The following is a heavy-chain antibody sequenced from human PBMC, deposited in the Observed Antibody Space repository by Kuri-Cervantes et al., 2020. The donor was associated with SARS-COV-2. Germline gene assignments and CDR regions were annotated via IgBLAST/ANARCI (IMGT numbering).Heavy chain of an antibody. CDR1: GAAISSGGYY. Sequence: LRLSCTVSGAAISSGGYYWGWIRQHPEKGLEWIGYIYYNGNTYYNPSLESRLTITLDTSKNQFSLKLSSVTAADTAVYYCARGTSGRDDFWSGYYVGYYYYYGMDVWGQGTTVTVSS. J-gene: IGHJ6*02. CDR3: ARGTSGRDDFWSGYYVGYYYYYGMDV. V-gene: IGHV4-31*03. D-gene: IGHD3-3*01. CDR2: IYYNGNT.